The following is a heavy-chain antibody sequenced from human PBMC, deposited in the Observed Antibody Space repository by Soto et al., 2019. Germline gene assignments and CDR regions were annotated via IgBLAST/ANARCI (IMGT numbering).Heavy chain of an antibody. D-gene: IGHD3-3*01. V-gene: IGHV3-11*01. Sequence: PGGSLRLSCAASGFTFSDYYMSWIRQAPGKGLEWVSYISSSGSTIYYADSVKGRFTISRDNAKNSLYLQMNSLRAEDTAVYYCARVRGYDFWSGYPHRALYYYYGMDVWGQGTTVTVSS. J-gene: IGHJ6*02. CDR2: ISSSGSTI. CDR1: GFTFSDYY. CDR3: ARVRGYDFWSGYPHRALYYYYGMDV.